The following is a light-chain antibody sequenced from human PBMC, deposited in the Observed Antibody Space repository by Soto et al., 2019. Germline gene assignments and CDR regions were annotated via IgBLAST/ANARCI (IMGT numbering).Light chain of an antibody. V-gene: IGKV1-9*01. CDR3: QQLNSSPFT. CDR1: QDVRRF. J-gene: IGKJ3*01. CDR2: RIS. Sequence: IQLTQSPSSLSASVGDRVTITCRASQDVRRFLAWYQQREGKSPKLLIYRISTLQSGVPSRFSGIGSGTEFTLTISSLQPEDFATYYCQQLNSSPFTFGPGTKVNI.